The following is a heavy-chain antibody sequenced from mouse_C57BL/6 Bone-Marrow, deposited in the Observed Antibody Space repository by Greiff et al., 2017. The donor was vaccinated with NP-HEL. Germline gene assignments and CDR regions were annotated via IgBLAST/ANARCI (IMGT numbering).Heavy chain of an antibody. V-gene: IGHV1-15*01. CDR3: TRRARQLRLRGFAY. CDR1: GYTFTDYE. CDR2: IDPETGGT. Sequence: QVQLQQSGAELVRPGASVTLSCKASGYTFTDYEMHWVKQTPVHGLEWIGAIDPETGGTAYNQKVKGKAILTADKSSSTAYMELRSLTSEDSAVYYCTRRARQLRLRGFAYWGQGTLVTVSA. D-gene: IGHD3-2*02. J-gene: IGHJ3*01.